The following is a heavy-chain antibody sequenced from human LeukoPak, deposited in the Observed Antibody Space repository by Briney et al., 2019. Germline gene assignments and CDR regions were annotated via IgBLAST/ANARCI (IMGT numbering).Heavy chain of an antibody. V-gene: IGHV4-34*01. Sequence: PSETLSLTCAVYGGSFSGYYWIWIRQPPGKGLEWIGEINHSGSTNYNPSLKSRVTISVDTSKNQFSLKLSSVTAADTAVYYCARVRMVRVFDYWGQGTLVTVSS. CDR3: ARVRMVRVFDY. CDR1: GGSFSGYY. D-gene: IGHD3-10*01. CDR2: INHSGST. J-gene: IGHJ4*02.